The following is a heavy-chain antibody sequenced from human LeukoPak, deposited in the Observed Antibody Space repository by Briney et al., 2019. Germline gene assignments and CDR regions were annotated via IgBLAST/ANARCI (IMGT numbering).Heavy chain of an antibody. CDR2: ISDSGGST. V-gene: IGHV3-23*01. D-gene: IGHD3-3*01. Sequence: PAESLTLSCAASGGTFSSYAMSWVRQAPGKGLEWVSDISDSGGSTYFADSVKGRFTISRDNSKNTLYLQMNSLRTEDTAVYYCAKGGWSFWRGYNYWGRGTLVGVLS. J-gene: IGHJ4*02. CDR3: AKGGWSFWRGYNY. CDR1: GGTFSSYA.